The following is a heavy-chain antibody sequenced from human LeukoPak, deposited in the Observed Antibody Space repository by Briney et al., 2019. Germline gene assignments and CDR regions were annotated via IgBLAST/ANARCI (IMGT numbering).Heavy chain of an antibody. Sequence: PSQTLSLTCTVSGGSISSGNYYWSWIRQPAGKGLEWIGRIYTSGSTTYNPSLKSRVTISVDTSKNQFSLKLSSVTAADTAVYYCARVIRYFDWLSKDSPYYYYYYMDVWGKGTTVTISS. D-gene: IGHD3-9*01. V-gene: IGHV4-61*02. CDR1: GGSISSGNYY. J-gene: IGHJ6*03. CDR2: IYTSGST. CDR3: ARVIRYFDWLSKDSPYYYYYYMDV.